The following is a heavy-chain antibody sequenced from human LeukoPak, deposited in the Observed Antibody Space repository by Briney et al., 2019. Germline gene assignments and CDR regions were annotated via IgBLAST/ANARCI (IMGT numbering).Heavy chain of an antibody. CDR2: INPNSGGT. D-gene: IGHD6-6*01. J-gene: IGHJ3*02. CDR3: ASAAARLEAFDI. V-gene: IGHV1-2*02. Sequence: ASVTVSCKASGYTFTGYYMHWVRQAPGQGLEWMGWINPNSGGTNYAQKFQGRVTMTRDTSISTAYMELSRLRSDDTAVYYCASAAARLEAFDIWGQGTMVTVSS. CDR1: GYTFTGYY.